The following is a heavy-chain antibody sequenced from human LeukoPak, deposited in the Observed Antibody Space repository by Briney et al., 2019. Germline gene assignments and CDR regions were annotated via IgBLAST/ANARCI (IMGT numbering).Heavy chain of an antibody. Sequence: ASVKVACKASGYTFTSYGISWVRQAPGQGLEWMGWISAYNGNTDYAQKLQGRVTMTTDTSTSTAYMELRSLRSDDTAVYYCARDITMIVVAPLYYGMDVWGQGTTVTVSS. V-gene: IGHV1-18*01. CDR3: ARDITMIVVAPLYYGMDV. J-gene: IGHJ6*02. CDR1: GYTFTSYG. D-gene: IGHD3-22*01. CDR2: ISAYNGNT.